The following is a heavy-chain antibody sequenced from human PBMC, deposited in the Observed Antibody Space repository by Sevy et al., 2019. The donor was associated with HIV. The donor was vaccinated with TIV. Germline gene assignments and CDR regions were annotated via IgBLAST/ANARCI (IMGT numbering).Heavy chain of an antibody. CDR3: ARDTYYESTTGYMVVFQY. CDR2: ISSDGSTK. J-gene: IGHJ1*01. V-gene: IGHV3-30*04. D-gene: IGHD3-22*01. CDR1: GFTFSNYA. Sequence: GGSLRLSCAASGFTFSNYAMHWVRQVPPGKGLEWVAVISSDGSTKDYADSVKGRLTISRDNSKNTLYLQMNSLSADDTAVYYCARDTYYESTTGYMVVFQYWGQGTLVTVSS.